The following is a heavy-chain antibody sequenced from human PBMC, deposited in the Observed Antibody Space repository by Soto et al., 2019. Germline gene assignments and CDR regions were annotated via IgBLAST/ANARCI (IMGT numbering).Heavy chain of an antibody. CDR1: GYTFTSYY. CDR3: ARFTALGYYFDY. CDR2: INPSGGST. D-gene: IGHD5-18*01. Sequence: QVQLVQSGAEVKKPGASVKVSCKASGYTFTSYYMHWVRQAPGQGLEWMGIINPSGGSTSYAQKFQGRVTMTRDTSTSTVYMELRSRRSEDTAVYYCARFTALGYYFDYWGQGTLVTVSS. J-gene: IGHJ4*02. V-gene: IGHV1-46*03.